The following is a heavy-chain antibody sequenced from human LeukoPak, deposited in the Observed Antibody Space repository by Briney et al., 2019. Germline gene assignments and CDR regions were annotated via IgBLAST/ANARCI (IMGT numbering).Heavy chain of an antibody. V-gene: IGHV3-23*01. CDR1: GFTFSSYA. Sequence: GGSLRLSCAASGFTFSSYAMSWVRQAPGKGLEWVSAISGSGGSTYYADSVKGRFTISRDNSKNTLYLQMNSLRAEDTAVYYCASPSGSYLGTLGYWGQGTLVTVSS. J-gene: IGHJ4*02. CDR3: ASPSGSYLGTLGY. CDR2: ISGSGGST. D-gene: IGHD1-26*01.